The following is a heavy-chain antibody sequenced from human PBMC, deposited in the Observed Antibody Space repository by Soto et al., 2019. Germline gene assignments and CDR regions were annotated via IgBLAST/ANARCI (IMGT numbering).Heavy chain of an antibody. D-gene: IGHD3-3*01. CDR2: ISSSGRRT. CDR3: AKVAQSGVVIEYFDS. Sequence: PGGSLRLSCGGSGFTFANFGMGWVRQAPGKGLYWVSGISSSGRRTYYADSVKGRFTISRDNSKSTLYLQMDSLRADDTAVYYCAKVAQSGVVIEYFDSWGQGSLVTAPQ. CDR1: GFTFANFG. V-gene: IGHV3-23*01. J-gene: IGHJ4*02.